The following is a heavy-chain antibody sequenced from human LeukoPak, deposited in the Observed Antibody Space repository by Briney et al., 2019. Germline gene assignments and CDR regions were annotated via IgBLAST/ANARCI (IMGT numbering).Heavy chain of an antibody. V-gene: IGHV4-59*01. Sequence: PSETLSLTCTVSGGPISSYYWSWIRQPPGKGLEWIGYIYYSGSTNYNPSLKSRVTISVDTSKNQFSLKLSSVTAADTAVYYCARDVWGIGWFDPWGQGTLVTVSS. D-gene: IGHD7-27*01. CDR2: IYYSGST. CDR3: ARDVWGIGWFDP. J-gene: IGHJ5*02. CDR1: GGPISSYY.